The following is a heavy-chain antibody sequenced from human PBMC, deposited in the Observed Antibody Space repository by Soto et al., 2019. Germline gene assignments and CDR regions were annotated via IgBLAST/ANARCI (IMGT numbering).Heavy chain of an antibody. J-gene: IGHJ6*02. Sequence: QVQLQESGPGLVKPSETLSLTCTVSGGSISTYYWTWIRQPPGKGLEWIGHVYYSGSTSYNPSLQSRVTILIDTSKNQFFLKLNSMTAADTAVYYCARRPYYGMDVWGQGTTVTVSS. CDR2: VYYSGST. CDR1: GGSISTYY. CDR3: ARRPYYGMDV. V-gene: IGHV4-59*01.